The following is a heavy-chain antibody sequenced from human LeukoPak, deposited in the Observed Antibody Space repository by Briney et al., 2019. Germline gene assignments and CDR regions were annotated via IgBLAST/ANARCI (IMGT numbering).Heavy chain of an antibody. CDR3: ARGGSYPYYFDY. V-gene: IGHV3-21*01. D-gene: IGHD1-26*01. Sequence: GGSLRLSCAASGFTFSSYSMNWVRQAPGKGLEWVSSISSSSSYIYYADSVKGRFTISRDNAKNSLYLQMNSLRAEDTTVYYCARGGSYPYYFDYWGQGTLVTVSS. J-gene: IGHJ4*02. CDR2: ISSSSSYI. CDR1: GFTFSSYS.